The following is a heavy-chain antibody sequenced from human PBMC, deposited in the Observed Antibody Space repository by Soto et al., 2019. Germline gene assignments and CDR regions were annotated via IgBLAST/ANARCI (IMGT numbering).Heavy chain of an antibody. Sequence: QVQLVQSGAEVKKPGASVKVSCKASGYTFTSYGISWVRQAPGQGLEWMGWISAYNGNTNYAQKLQGRVTMTTDTSTSPAYMELRSRRADDTAVYYCARASGSSYWFDPWGQGTLVTVSS. V-gene: IGHV1-18*01. J-gene: IGHJ5*02. CDR2: ISAYNGNT. CDR1: GYTFTSYG. D-gene: IGHD1-26*01. CDR3: ARASGSSYWFDP.